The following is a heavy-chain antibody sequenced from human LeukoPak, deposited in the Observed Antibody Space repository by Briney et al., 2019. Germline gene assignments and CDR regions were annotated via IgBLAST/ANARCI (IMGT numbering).Heavy chain of an antibody. CDR1: GYTFNSYD. J-gene: IGHJ4*02. D-gene: IGHD6-13*01. CDR3: ARGQGSHGQQLGDY. Sequence: VASVKVSCKASGYTFNSYDINRVRQATGQGLEWMGWMNPNSGNTGYAQKFQGRVTMTRNASISTAHMVLSSLRSEDTAVYYCARGQGSHGQQLGDYWGQGTLVTVSS. CDR2: MNPNSGNT. V-gene: IGHV1-8*01.